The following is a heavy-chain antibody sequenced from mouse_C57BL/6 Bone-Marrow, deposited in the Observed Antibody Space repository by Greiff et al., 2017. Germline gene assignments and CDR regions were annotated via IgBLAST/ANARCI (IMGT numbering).Heavy chain of an antibody. Sequence: QVQLKESGPGLVAPSQSLSITCTVSGFSLTSYAISWVRQPPGTGLEWLGVIWTGGGTNYNSALKSRLSISKDNSKSQVFLKMNSLQTDDTARYYCARNAVYYGSSYGWFAYWGQGTLVTVSA. CDR2: IWTGGGT. CDR1: GFSLTSYA. J-gene: IGHJ3*01. CDR3: ARNAVYYGSSYGWFAY. V-gene: IGHV2-9-1*01. D-gene: IGHD1-1*01.